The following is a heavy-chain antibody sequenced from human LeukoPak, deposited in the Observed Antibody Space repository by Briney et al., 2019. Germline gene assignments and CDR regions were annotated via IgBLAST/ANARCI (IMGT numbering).Heavy chain of an antibody. D-gene: IGHD6-19*01. CDR2: ISSSGSTI. V-gene: IGHV3-11*01. Sequence: GGSLKLSCAASGFTFSDYYMSWIRQAPGKGLEWVSYISSSGSTIYYADSVKGRFTISRDNAKNSLYLQMNSLRAEDTAVYYCARAQWLDAFDIWGQGTMVTVSS. J-gene: IGHJ3*02. CDR1: GFTFSDYY. CDR3: ARAQWLDAFDI.